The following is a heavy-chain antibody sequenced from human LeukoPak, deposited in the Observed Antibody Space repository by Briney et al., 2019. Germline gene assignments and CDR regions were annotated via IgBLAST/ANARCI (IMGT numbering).Heavy chain of an antibody. V-gene: IGHV4-59*12. J-gene: IGHJ4*02. Sequence: PSETLSLTCSVSGGSINTYYWSWIRQTPGKGLEWIGFIYYTGSTNYNPSLKSRVTMSVDTSKSQFSLKLTSVTAADTALYYCARGANRLDSWGRGTLVTASS. CDR1: GGSINTYY. CDR2: IYYTGST. CDR3: ARGANRLDS. D-gene: IGHD1-14*01.